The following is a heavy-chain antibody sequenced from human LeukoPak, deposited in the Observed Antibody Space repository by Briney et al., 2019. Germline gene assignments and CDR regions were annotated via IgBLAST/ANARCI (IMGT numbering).Heavy chain of an antibody. Sequence: ASVKVSCKASGGTFSSYAISWVRQAPGQGLEWMGWISAYNGNTNYAQKLQGRVTMTTDTSTSTAYMELRSLRSDDTAVYYCARDPRYCSGGSCPGSWFDPWGQGTLVTVSS. CDR2: ISAYNGNT. V-gene: IGHV1-18*01. D-gene: IGHD2-15*01. CDR3: ARDPRYCSGGSCPGSWFDP. CDR1: GGTFSSYA. J-gene: IGHJ5*02.